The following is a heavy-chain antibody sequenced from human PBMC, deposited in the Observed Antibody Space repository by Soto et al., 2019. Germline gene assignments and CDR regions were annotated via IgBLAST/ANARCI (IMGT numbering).Heavy chain of an antibody. CDR3: ARGAGIGSGYVVLYYYYGMDV. CDR1: GGTFSSYA. D-gene: IGHD5-12*01. CDR2: IIPIFGTA. J-gene: IGHJ6*02. Sequence: QVQLVQSEAEVKKPGSSVKVSCKASGGTFSSYAISWVRQAPGQGLEWMGGIIPIFGTANYAQKFQGRVTITADESTSTAYMELSSLRSEDTAVYYCARGAGIGSGYVVLYYYYGMDVWGQGTTVTVSS. V-gene: IGHV1-69*01.